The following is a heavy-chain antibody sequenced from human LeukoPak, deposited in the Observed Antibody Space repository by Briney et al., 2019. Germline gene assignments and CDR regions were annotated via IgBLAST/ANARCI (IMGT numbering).Heavy chain of an antibody. Sequence: GSLRLSCAASGFTFSSYGMHWVRQAPGKGLEWVAVISYDGSNKYYADSVKGRFTISRDNSKNTLYLQMNSLRAEDTAVYYCAKASSAYYDFWSGYLGVPYYWGQGTLVTVSS. V-gene: IGHV3-30*18. CDR3: AKASSAYYDFWSGYLGVPYY. CDR2: ISYDGSNK. CDR1: GFTFSSYG. D-gene: IGHD3-3*01. J-gene: IGHJ4*02.